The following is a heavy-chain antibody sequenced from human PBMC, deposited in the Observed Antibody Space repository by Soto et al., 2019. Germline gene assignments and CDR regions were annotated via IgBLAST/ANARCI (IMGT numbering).Heavy chain of an antibody. CDR2: INPSGGST. CDR3: ARDDTGVLRFTYGMDV. V-gene: IGHV1-46*01. J-gene: IGHJ6*02. CDR1: GYTFTSYY. D-gene: IGHD3-3*01. Sequence: ASLKVSCKASGYTFTSYYMHWVRQAPGQGLEWMGIINPSGGSTSYAQKFQGRVTITADESTSTAYMELSSLRSEDTAVYYCARDDTGVLRFTYGMDVWGQGTTVTVSS.